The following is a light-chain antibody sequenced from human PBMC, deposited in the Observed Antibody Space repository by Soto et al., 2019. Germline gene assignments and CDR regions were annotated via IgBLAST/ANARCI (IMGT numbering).Light chain of an antibody. CDR1: QSISGW. CDR3: QQYHSFSWT. Sequence: DIQLTQSPASLPAFPGDRVTINCRASQSISGWLAWYQKKPGKAPKLLIYDASSLQSGVPSRFSGSGSGTEFTLTISSLQPDDFATYYCQQYHSFSWTFGQGTEVDIK. V-gene: IGKV1-5*01. CDR2: DAS. J-gene: IGKJ1*01.